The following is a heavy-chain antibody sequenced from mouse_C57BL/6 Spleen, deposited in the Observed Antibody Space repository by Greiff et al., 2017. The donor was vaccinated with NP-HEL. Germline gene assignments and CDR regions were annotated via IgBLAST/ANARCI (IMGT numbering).Heavy chain of an antibody. Sequence: EVQGVESGGGLVKPGGSLKLSCAASGFTFSDYGMHWVRQAPEKGLEWVAYISSGSSTIYYADTVKGRFPISRDNAKNTLFLQMTSLRSEDTAMYYCARSELTSPFAYWGQGTLVTVSA. CDR2: ISSGSSTI. V-gene: IGHV5-17*01. CDR1: GFTFSDYG. D-gene: IGHD1-1*01. CDR3: ARSELTSPFAY. J-gene: IGHJ3*01.